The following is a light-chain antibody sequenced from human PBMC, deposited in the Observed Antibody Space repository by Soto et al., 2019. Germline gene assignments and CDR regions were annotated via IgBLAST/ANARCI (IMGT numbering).Light chain of an antibody. CDR2: AAS. Sequence: AFRMTQSPSSFSASTGDRVTITCRASQGISSYLAWYQQKPGKAPKLLIYAASSLQSGVPSRFSGSGSGTEFTLTISSLQPEDFATYYCLQHNSYPITFGQGTRLEIK. CDR3: LQHNSYPIT. CDR1: QGISSY. J-gene: IGKJ5*01. V-gene: IGKV1-8*01.